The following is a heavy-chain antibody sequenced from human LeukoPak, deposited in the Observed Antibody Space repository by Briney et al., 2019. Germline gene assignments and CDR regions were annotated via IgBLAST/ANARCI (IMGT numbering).Heavy chain of an antibody. CDR2: IYYSGST. D-gene: IGHD2-8*02. V-gene: IGHV4-39*01. Sequence: SETLSLTCTVSGDSVSSTGYYWGWIRQPPGKGLEWIGTIYYSGSTYYNPSLKSRVTISVDTSKNQFSLKLSSVTAADTAVYYCARHTGFWSFFDYWGQGTLVTVSS. CDR3: ARHTGFWSFFDY. CDR1: GDSVSSTGYY. J-gene: IGHJ4*02.